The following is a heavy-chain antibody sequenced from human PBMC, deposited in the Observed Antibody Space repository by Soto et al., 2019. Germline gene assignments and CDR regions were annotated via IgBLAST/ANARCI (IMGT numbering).Heavy chain of an antibody. CDR1: GYTFTSYG. Sequence: ASVKVSCKASGYTFTSYGISWVRQAPGQGLEWMGWISAYNGNTNYAQKLQGRVTMTTDTSTSTAYMELRSLRSDDTAVYYCARMVSSSPRYNWFAPWGQGTLVTVSS. D-gene: IGHD6-6*01. J-gene: IGHJ5*02. CDR2: ISAYNGNT. V-gene: IGHV1-18*01. CDR3: ARMVSSSPRYNWFAP.